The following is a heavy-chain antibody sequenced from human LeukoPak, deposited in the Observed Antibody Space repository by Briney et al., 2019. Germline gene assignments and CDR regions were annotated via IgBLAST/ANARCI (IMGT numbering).Heavy chain of an antibody. V-gene: IGHV3-23*01. CDR3: AKDFIVGAGSGPRAFDI. Sequence: GGSLRLSCAASGFTFSSYAMSWVRQAPGKGLEWVSAISGSGGSTYYADSVKGRFTISRDNSKNTLYLQMNSLRAEDTAVYYCAKDFIVGAGSGPRAFDIWGQGTMVTVSS. CDR2: ISGSGGST. CDR1: GFTFSSYA. D-gene: IGHD1-26*01. J-gene: IGHJ3*02.